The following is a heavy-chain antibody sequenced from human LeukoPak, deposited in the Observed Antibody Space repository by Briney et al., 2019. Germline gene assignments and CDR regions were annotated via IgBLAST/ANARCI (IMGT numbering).Heavy chain of an antibody. Sequence: ASVKVSCKASGYTFTGYYMHWVRQAPGQGLEWMGGIIPIFGTANYAQKFQGRVTITADESTSTAYMELSSLRSEDTAVYYCARGTFIVVVVAATQVFGFDPWGQGTLVTVSS. V-gene: IGHV1-69*13. D-gene: IGHD2-15*01. CDR1: GYTFTGYY. J-gene: IGHJ5*02. CDR2: IIPIFGTA. CDR3: ARGTFIVVVVAATQVFGFDP.